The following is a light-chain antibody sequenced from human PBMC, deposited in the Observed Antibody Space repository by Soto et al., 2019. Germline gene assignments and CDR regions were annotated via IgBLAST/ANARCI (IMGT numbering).Light chain of an antibody. CDR1: QSVSSN. CDR3: QQYNNWPPVT. V-gene: IGKV3-15*01. J-gene: IGKJ1*01. CDR2: GAS. Sequence: EKVMTQSPATLSVSPVERATLSCRASQSVSSNLAWYQQKPGQAPRLLIYGASTRATGIPARFSGSGSGTEFTLTISSLQSEDFAVYYCQQYNNWPPVTFGQGTKVDIK.